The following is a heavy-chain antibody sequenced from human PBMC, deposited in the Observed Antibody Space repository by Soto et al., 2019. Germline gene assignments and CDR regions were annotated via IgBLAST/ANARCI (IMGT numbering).Heavy chain of an antibody. Sequence: SETLSLTCTVSGGSISSYYWSWIRQPPGKGLEWIGYIYYSGSTNYNPSLKSRVTISVDTSKNQFSLKLSSVTAADTAVYYCARSFNSPINWFDPWGQGTLVTVSS. D-gene: IGHD1-20*01. V-gene: IGHV4-59*01. CDR1: GGSISSYY. J-gene: IGHJ5*02. CDR2: IYYSGST. CDR3: ARSFNSPINWFDP.